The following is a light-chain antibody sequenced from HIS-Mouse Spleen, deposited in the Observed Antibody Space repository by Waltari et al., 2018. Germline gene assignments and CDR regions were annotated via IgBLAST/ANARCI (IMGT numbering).Light chain of an antibody. V-gene: IGLV2-14*03. J-gene: IGLJ2*01. CDR3: SSYTSSSTEV. Sequence: QSALTQPASVSGSPGQSLTISCTGTSSDVGGYNYVPWYQQHPGKAPKLMIYDVSNRPSGVSNRFSGSKSGNTASLTISGLQAEDEADYYCSSYTSSSTEVFGGGTKLTVL. CDR1: SSDVGGYNY. CDR2: DVS.